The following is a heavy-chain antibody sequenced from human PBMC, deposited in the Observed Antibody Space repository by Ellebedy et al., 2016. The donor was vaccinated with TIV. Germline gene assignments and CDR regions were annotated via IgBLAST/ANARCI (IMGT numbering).Heavy chain of an antibody. Sequence: GGSLRLSXAASGFTLSNAWMSWVRQAPGKGLEWVGRIKNKTDGGTTEYAAPVKGRFSISRDDSKNTLYLQMNSLKSEDTAVYYGTTDKDEYSSSWDYFDYWGQGTLVTVSS. CDR1: GFTLSNAW. J-gene: IGHJ4*02. CDR2: IKNKTDGGTT. D-gene: IGHD6-13*01. CDR3: TTDKDEYSSSWDYFDY. V-gene: IGHV3-15*01.